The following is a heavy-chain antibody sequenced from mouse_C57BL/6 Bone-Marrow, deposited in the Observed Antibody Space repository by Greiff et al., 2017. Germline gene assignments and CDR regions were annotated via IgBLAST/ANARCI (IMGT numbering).Heavy chain of an antibody. J-gene: IGHJ2*01. CDR1: GYTFTSYT. D-gene: IGHD2-1*01. Sequence: QVKLQQSGAELARPGASVKMSCKASGYTFTSYTMHWVKQRPGQGLEWIGYINPSSGYTKYNQKFKDKTTLTADKSSSTAYMQLSSLASEYSAVYNCARDFGRGYYFCYWGQGTTLTVSS. CDR2: INPSSGYT. V-gene: IGHV1-4*01. CDR3: ARDFGRGYYFCY.